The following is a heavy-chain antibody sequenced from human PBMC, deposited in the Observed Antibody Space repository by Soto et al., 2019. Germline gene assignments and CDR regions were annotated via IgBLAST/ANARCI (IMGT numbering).Heavy chain of an antibody. CDR2: ISAYNGNT. CDR3: ARAGMYDILTGYSASAFDI. Sequence: GASVKVSCKASGYTFTSYGISWVRQAPGQGLEWMGWISAYNGNTNYAQKLQGRVTMTTDTSTSTAYMELRSLRFDDTAVYYCARAGMYDILTGYSASAFDIWGQGTMVTVSS. D-gene: IGHD3-9*01. CDR1: GYTFTSYG. V-gene: IGHV1-18*01. J-gene: IGHJ3*02.